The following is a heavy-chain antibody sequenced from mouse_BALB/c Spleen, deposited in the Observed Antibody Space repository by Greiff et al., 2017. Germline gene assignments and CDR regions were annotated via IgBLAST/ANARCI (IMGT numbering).Heavy chain of an antibody. CDR1: GYTFTSYW. J-gene: IGHJ2*01. CDR2: INPSNGRT. CDR3: ARFGSSYY. Sequence: VQLQQPGAELVKPGASVKLSCKASGYTFTSYWMHWVKQRPGQGLEWIGEINPSNGRTNYNEKFKSKATLTVDKSSSTAYMQLSSLTSEDSAVYYCARFGSSYYWGQGTTLTVSS. V-gene: IGHV1S81*02. D-gene: IGHD1-1*01.